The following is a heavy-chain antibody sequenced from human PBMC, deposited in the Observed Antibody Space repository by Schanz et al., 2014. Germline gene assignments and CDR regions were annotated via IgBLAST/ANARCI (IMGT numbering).Heavy chain of an antibody. CDR2: ISVYHGHT. V-gene: IGHV1-18*01. Sequence: QVQLVQSGAEVKKPGASATVSCKASGYTFNNHGISWVRQAPGQGLEWMGWISVYHGHTNYAEKVHGRVTMTTDTSTSTAYMELRSLISDDTAVYYCVRDAGWAFGDYHGMDVWDQGTSVTVSS. D-gene: IGHD3-10*01. CDR3: VRDAGWAFGDYHGMDV. J-gene: IGHJ6*02. CDR1: GYTFNNHG.